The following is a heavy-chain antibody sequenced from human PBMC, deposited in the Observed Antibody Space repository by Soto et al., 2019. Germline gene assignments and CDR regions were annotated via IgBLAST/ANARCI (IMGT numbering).Heavy chain of an antibody. D-gene: IGHD3-16*01. Sequence: QVQLKESGPGLVTPWGTLSLTCAVSGDSVSNGNWWCWVRQPPGRGLEWVGEIHQSGDTNYNPSLKSRVTVSADRSNNQYPLRLNSVTAADTAMYYCATRTSVFGIVTFYWGQGILVTVSS. CDR1: GDSVSNGNW. J-gene: IGHJ4*02. V-gene: IGHV4-4*02. CDR3: ATRTSVFGIVTFY. CDR2: IHQSGDT.